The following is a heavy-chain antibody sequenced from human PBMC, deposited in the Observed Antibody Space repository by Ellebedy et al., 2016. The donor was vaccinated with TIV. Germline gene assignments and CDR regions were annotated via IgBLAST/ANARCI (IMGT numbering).Heavy chain of an antibody. J-gene: IGHJ5*02. V-gene: IGHV4-61*01. CDR2: IYYSGST. Sequence: SETLSLXXTVSGGSVSSGSYYWSWIRQPPGKGLEWIGYIYYSGSTNYNPSLKSRVTISVDTSKNQFSLKLSSVTAADTAVYYCARHRQSIAAAVSNWFDPWGQGTLVTVSS. CDR1: GGSVSSGSYY. D-gene: IGHD6-13*01. CDR3: ARHRQSIAAAVSNWFDP.